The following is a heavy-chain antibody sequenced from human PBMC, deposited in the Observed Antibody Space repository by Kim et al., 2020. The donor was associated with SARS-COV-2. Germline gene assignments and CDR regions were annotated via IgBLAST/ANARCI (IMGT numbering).Heavy chain of an antibody. CDR3: ARETVVGPLDY. J-gene: IGHJ4*02. CDR1: GFTFRDHY. V-gene: IGHV3-11*01. D-gene: IGHD3-10*01. CDR2: ISPSGSII. Sequence: GGSLRLSCAGSGFTFRDHYMTWIRQAPGKGLEWLSFISPSGSIIIYADSVKGRFTVSRDNAKNSHYLQMNNLRADDSAVYYCARETVVGPLDYWGQGILV.